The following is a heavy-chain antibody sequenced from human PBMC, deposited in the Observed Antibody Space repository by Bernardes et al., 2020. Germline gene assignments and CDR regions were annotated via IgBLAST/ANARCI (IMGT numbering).Heavy chain of an antibody. Sequence: GGSLRLSCAASGFTFSSYWMSWVRQAPGKGLEWVANIKQDGSEKYYVDSVKGRFTISRVNAKNSLYLQMNSLRAEDTAVYYCARVSGADATYYYYFMDVWGKGTTVTVSS. CDR1: GFTFSSYW. J-gene: IGHJ6*03. CDR3: ARVSGADATYYYYFMDV. V-gene: IGHV3-7*04. CDR2: IKQDGSEK.